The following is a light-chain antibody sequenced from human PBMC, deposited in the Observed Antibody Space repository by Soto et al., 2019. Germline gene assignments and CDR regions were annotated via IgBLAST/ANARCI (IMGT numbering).Light chain of an antibody. V-gene: IGLV1-40*01. CDR2: GNT. CDR1: SSNIGAGYD. J-gene: IGLJ1*01. CDR3: QSFDTRLSGYV. Sequence: SVLTQPPSVSGAPGQRVTISCTGSSSNIGAGYDVHWYQQLPGTAPKLLIYGNTNRPSGVPDRFSGSKSGTSASLAITGLRPEDEADYYCQSFDTRLSGYVFATGTKLTVL.